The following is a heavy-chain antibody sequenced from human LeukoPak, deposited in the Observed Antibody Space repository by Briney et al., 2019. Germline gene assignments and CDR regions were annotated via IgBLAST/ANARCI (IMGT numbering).Heavy chain of an antibody. CDR3: AKFLPTHIVVANYYFDY. CDR1: GFTFSSYA. Sequence: PGGSLRLSCAASGFTFSSYAMSWVRQAPGKGLEWVSAICGSGGSTYYADSVKGRFTISRDNSKNTLYLQMNSLRAEDTAVYYCAKFLPTHIVVANYYFDYWGQGTLVTVSS. V-gene: IGHV3-23*01. CDR2: ICGSGGST. J-gene: IGHJ4*02. D-gene: IGHD2-21*01.